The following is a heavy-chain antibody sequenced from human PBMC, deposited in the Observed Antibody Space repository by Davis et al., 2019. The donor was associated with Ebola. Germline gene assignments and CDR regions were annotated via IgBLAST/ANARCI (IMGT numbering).Heavy chain of an antibody. CDR1: GDSIRSYY. CDR2: SHHTGSA. CDR3: ATVGT. J-gene: IGHJ4*02. Sequence: SDTLSPTCTVLGDSIRSYYLHCLRLSPGKGPVWIGYSHHTGSASYNPSLKSRVTISADTSKNQISLRLSSVTAADTAVYYCATVGTWGQGTLVTVSS. V-gene: IGHV4-59*01.